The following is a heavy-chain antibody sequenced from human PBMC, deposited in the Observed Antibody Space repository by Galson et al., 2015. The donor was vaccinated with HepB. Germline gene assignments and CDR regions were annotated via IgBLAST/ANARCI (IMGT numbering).Heavy chain of an antibody. Sequence: ETLSLTCTVSGGSISSGSYYWSWIRQPPGKGLEWIGHIFYSGDTNYNPSLKNRVTISVDTSKNQFSLRLTSVTAADTALYYCARVSPTGNSISWHLDYWGQGTLVTVSS. CDR3: ARVSPTGNSISWHLDY. D-gene: IGHD6-13*01. CDR2: IFYSGDT. CDR1: GGSISSGSYY. J-gene: IGHJ4*02. V-gene: IGHV4-61*01.